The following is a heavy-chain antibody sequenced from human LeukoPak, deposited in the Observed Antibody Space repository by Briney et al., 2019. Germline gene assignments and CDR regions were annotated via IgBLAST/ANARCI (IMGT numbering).Heavy chain of an antibody. Sequence: SETLSLTCTVSGGSISSSSYYWGWIRQPPGKGLEWIGTIYYSGSTYYNPSLKSRVTISGDTSKKQFSLKLSSVTAADTAVYYCARAYVFNWFDPWGQGTLLTVSS. D-gene: IGHD3-16*01. CDR1: GGSISSSSYY. CDR2: IYYSGST. CDR3: ARAYVFNWFDP. V-gene: IGHV4-39*01. J-gene: IGHJ5*02.